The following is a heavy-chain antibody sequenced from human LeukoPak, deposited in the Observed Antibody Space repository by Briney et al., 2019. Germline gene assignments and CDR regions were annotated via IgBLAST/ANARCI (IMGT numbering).Heavy chain of an antibody. J-gene: IGHJ4*02. CDR3: AKDWGTRYSSGWYGADY. Sequence: GGSLRLSCAASGFTFSSYGMHWVRQAPDKGLEWVAVISYDGSNKYYADSVKGRFTISRDNSKNTLYLQMNSLRAEDTAVYYCAKDWGTRYSSGWYGADYWGQGTLVTVSS. D-gene: IGHD6-19*01. CDR2: ISYDGSNK. CDR1: GFTFSSYG. V-gene: IGHV3-30*18.